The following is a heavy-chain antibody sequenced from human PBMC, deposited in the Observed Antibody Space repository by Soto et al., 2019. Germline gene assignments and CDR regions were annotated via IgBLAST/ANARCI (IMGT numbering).Heavy chain of an antibody. Sequence: QVKRVQSGAEVKKPGSSVKVSCKASGGTFSSYTISWVRQAPGQGLEWMGRIIPILGIANYAQKFQGRVTITADKTTSKNYMEMSSLRYEDTAVYWCARYYDRGGWFDPWGQGTLDTVSS. CDR3: ARYYDRGGWFDP. CDR1: GGTFSSYT. V-gene: IGHV1-69*02. D-gene: IGHD3-22*01. J-gene: IGHJ5*02. CDR2: IIPILGIA.